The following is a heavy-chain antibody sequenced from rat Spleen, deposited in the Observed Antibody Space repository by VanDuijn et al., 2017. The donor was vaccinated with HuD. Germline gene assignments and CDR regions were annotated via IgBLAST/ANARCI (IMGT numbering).Heavy chain of an antibody. Sequence: EVQLVESGGGLVQPGRSLKLSCVASGFTFNNHWMTWIRQAPGKGLEWVASITHTGSSTYYPDSVRGRFTISRDNAKSILYLQMNSLRSEDTASYYCARHDTEAFNWFAYWGQGTLVTVSS. CDR1: GFTFNNHW. V-gene: IGHV5-31*01. CDR2: ITHTGSST. J-gene: IGHJ3*01. CDR3: ARHDTEAFNWFAY. D-gene: IGHD1-11*01.